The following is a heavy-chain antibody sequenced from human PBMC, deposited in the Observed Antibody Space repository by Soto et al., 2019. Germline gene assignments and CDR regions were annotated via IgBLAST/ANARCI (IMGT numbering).Heavy chain of an antibody. J-gene: IGHJ6*02. D-gene: IGHD4-4*01. CDR3: ARHNDYSNYYYYGRDV. Sequence: GESLKISCKGSGYSFTSYWIGWVRQMPGKGLEWMGIIYPGDSDTRYSPSFQGQVTISADKSISTAYLQWSSLKASDTAMYYCARHNDYSNYYYYGRDVWGQGTTVTVSS. CDR1: GYSFTSYW. CDR2: IYPGDSDT. V-gene: IGHV5-51*01.